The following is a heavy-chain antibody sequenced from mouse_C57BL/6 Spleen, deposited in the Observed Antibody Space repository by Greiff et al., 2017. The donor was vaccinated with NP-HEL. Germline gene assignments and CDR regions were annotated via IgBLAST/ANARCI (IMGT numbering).Heavy chain of an antibody. CDR3: ARRIYYDYDGVYWYFDV. Sequence: EVKLMESGPELVKPGASVKISCKASGYSFTGYYMNWVKQSPEKSLEWIGEINPSTGGTTYNQKFKAKATLTVDKSSSTAYMQLKSLTSEDSAVYYCARRIYYDYDGVYWYFDVWGTGTTVTVSS. V-gene: IGHV1-42*01. CDR1: GYSFTGYY. J-gene: IGHJ1*03. D-gene: IGHD2-4*01. CDR2: INPSTGGT.